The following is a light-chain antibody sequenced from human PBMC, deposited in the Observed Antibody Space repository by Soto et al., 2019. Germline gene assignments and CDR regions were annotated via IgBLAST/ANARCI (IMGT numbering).Light chain of an antibody. Sequence: IKMTQSPSTLSASVRHRGTSTCRASHNIVNYLNWYQRKPGKAPQLLIYGASSLQRGVPSRFSGSGSGTDFTLTISTLQPEDFATFYCQQSYSVPFSFGGGTKVDIK. CDR2: GAS. CDR1: HNIVNY. V-gene: IGKV1-39*01. CDR3: QQSYSVPFS. J-gene: IGKJ4*01.